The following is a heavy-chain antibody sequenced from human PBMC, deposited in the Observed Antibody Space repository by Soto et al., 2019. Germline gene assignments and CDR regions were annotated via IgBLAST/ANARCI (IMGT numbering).Heavy chain of an antibody. CDR3: ASSRVTAMGYYFDY. Sequence: SETLSLTCAVSGGSISSSNWWSWVRQPPGKGLEWIGEIYHSGSTNYNPSLKSRVTISVDKSKNQFSLKLSSVTAADTAVYYCASSRVTAMGYYFDYWGQGTLVTVSS. V-gene: IGHV4-4*02. J-gene: IGHJ4*02. CDR2: IYHSGST. D-gene: IGHD5-18*01. CDR1: GGSISSSNW.